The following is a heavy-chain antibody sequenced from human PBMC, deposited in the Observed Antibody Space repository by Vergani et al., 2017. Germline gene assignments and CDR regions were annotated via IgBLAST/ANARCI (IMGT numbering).Heavy chain of an antibody. V-gene: IGHV6-1*01. CDR1: GDSVSSNSAA. Sequence: QVQLQQSGPGLVKPSQTLSLTCAISGDSVSSNSAAWNWIRQSPSRGLEWLGRTYYRSKWYNDYAVSVKSRITINPDTSKNQFSLQLNSVTPEDTAVYYCARGFTYYYDSSGSDAFDIWGQGTMVTVSS. D-gene: IGHD3-22*01. CDR3: ARGFTYYYDSSGSDAFDI. CDR2: TYYRSKWYN. J-gene: IGHJ3*02.